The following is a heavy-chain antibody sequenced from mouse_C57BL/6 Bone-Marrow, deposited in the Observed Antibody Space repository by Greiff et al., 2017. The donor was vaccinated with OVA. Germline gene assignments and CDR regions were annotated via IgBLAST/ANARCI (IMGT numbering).Heavy chain of an antibody. CDR1: GYTFTDYY. Sequence: VQLKESGPVLVKPGASVKMSCKASGYTFTDYYMNWVKQSHGKSLEWIGVINPYNGGTSYNQKFKGKATLTVDKSSSTAYMELNSLTSEDSAVYYCARDGYSYYFDYWGQGTTLTVSS. V-gene: IGHV1-19*01. CDR3: ARDGYSYYFDY. CDR2: INPYNGGT. J-gene: IGHJ2*01.